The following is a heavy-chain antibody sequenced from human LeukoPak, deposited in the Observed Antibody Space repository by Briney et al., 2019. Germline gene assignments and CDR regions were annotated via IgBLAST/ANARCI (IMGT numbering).Heavy chain of an antibody. CDR1: GYTLTGYY. Sequence: LEASVKVSCKASGYTLTGYYMHWVPQAPGPELEXXXXXXXNSGGTNYAQKLQGWVTMTRDTSLSTAYMELSRLRSDDTAVYYCAREWGEGSGSYYGGSPTDSDVYCDYWGQGTLVTVSS. CDR3: AREWGEGSGSYYGGSPTDSDVYCDY. V-gene: IGHV1-2*03. CDR2: XXXNSGGT. D-gene: IGHD3-10*01. J-gene: IGHJ4*02.